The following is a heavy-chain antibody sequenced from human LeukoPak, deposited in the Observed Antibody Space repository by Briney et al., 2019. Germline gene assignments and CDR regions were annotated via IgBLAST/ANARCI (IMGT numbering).Heavy chain of an antibody. Sequence: SETLSLTCAVYGGSFSGYYWSWIRRPPGKGLEWIGEINHSGSTNYNPSLKSRVTISVDTSKNQFSLKLSSVTAADTAVYYCATRAPRYCSSTSCYWGRASWFDPWGQGTLVTVSS. D-gene: IGHD2-2*01. CDR2: INHSGST. CDR3: ATRAPRYCSSTSCYWGRASWFDP. CDR1: GGSFSGYY. V-gene: IGHV4-34*01. J-gene: IGHJ5*02.